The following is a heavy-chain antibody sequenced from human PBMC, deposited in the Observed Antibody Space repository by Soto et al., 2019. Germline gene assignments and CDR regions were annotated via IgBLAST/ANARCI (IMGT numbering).Heavy chain of an antibody. J-gene: IGHJ6*03. CDR1: GGTFSSYT. CDR2: IIPILGIA. CDR3: ARDIVVPQPDYYYYYMDV. D-gene: IGHD2-15*01. Sequence: ASVKVSCKASGGTFSSYTISWVRQAPGQGLEWMGRIIPILGIANYAQKFQGRVTITADKSTSTAYMELSSLRSEDTAVYYCARDIVVPQPDYYYYYMDVWGKGTTVTVSS. V-gene: IGHV1-69*04.